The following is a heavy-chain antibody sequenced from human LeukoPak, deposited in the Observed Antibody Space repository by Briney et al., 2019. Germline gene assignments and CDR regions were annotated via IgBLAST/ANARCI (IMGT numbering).Heavy chain of an antibody. D-gene: IGHD5-12*01. CDR2: ISNDGSRK. Sequence: GGSLRLSCAPSGFTFSRHGMHWVRQAPGKGLEWVAIISNDGSRKYYAHSVEGRFTISRDNAKNSLYLQMNSLRAEDTAVYYCARDRIVATIPRLGYFDYWGQGTLVTVSS. CDR3: ARDRIVATIPRLGYFDY. V-gene: IGHV3-30*03. CDR1: GFTFSRHG. J-gene: IGHJ4*02.